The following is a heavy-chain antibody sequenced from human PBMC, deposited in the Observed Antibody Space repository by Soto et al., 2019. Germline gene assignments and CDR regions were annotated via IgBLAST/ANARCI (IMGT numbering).Heavy chain of an antibody. Sequence: QLHLVQSGAVVKKPGASVTVSCSASGYPVTAYYMHWVRQAPGRGLEWMGGINPATGAAKYRQTFQGRVPMTRDTSTSTVLLGMSGLTSEDPAVFYCARGGGVGVAGSAAFDMWGQGTVVTVSS. V-gene: IGHV1-2*02. CDR2: INPATGAA. CDR1: GYPVTAYY. CDR3: ARGGGVGVAGSAAFDM. D-gene: IGHD3-3*01. J-gene: IGHJ3*02.